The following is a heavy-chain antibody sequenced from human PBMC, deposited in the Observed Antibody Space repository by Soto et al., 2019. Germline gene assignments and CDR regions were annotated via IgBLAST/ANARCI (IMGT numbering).Heavy chain of an antibody. CDR3: ARERQSGWPYNWFDP. V-gene: IGHV4-59*01. CDR1: GGSISSYY. D-gene: IGHD6-19*01. J-gene: IGHJ5*02. Sequence: QVQLQESGPGLVKPSETLSLTYTVSGGSISSYYWSWIRQPPGKGLEWIEYIYYSGSTNYNPSLKSRVTISVDTSKNQFSLKLSSVTAADTAVYYCARERQSGWPYNWFDPWAREPWSPSPQ. CDR2: IYYSGST.